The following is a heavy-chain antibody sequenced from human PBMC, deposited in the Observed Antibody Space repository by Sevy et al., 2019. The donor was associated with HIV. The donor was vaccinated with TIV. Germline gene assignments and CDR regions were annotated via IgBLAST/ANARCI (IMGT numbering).Heavy chain of an antibody. D-gene: IGHD5-18*01. V-gene: IGHV3-7*01. CDR1: GFTFSSYW. CDR2: IKQEGSEK. J-gene: IGHJ3*01. CDR3: AREVPVDTAMEDAFDF. Sequence: AGSLRLSCAASGFTFSSYWMSWVRQAPGKELEWVANIKQEGSEKYYVDSVKGRFTISRDNAKNSLYLQMNSLRAEDTAVYYCAREVPVDTAMEDAFDFWGQGTMVTVSS.